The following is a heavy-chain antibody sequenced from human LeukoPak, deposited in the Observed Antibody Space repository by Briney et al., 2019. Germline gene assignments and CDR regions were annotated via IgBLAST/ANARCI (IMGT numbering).Heavy chain of an antibody. V-gene: IGHV3-9*01. J-gene: IGHJ4*02. D-gene: IGHD1-26*01. Sequence: GGSLRLSCAASGFTFDDYAMHWVRQAPGKGLEWVSGISWNSGSIGYADSVKGRFTISRDNAKNSLYLQMNSLRAEDTALYYCAKDKGLSGSYYFDYWGQGTLVTVSS. CDR3: AKDKGLSGSYYFDY. CDR1: GFTFDDYA. CDR2: ISWNSGSI.